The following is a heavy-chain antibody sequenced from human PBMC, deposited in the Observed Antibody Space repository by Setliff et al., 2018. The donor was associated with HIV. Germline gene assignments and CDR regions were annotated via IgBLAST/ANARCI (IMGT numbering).Heavy chain of an antibody. CDR1: GGSISSGSDY. D-gene: IGHD2-15*01. J-gene: IGHJ6*02. CDR2: IYINGST. V-gene: IGHV4-61*02. CDR3: ARRGESTGSWFSSWYSYDMDV. Sequence: SETLSLTCTVSGGSISSGSDYWSWIRQPAGKGLEWIGRIYINGSTNYNPSLKSRVTISVDTSKNQFSLKLSSVTAADTAVYYCARRGESTGSWFSSWYSYDMDVWGQGTTVTVSS.